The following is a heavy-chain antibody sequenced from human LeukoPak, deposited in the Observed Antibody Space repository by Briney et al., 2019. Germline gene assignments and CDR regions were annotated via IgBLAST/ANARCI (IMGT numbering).Heavy chain of an antibody. D-gene: IGHD5-12*01. V-gene: IGHV4-39*07. CDR2: IYYSGST. CDR1: GGSINSSSYY. CDR3: ARETDGYSGYDFYYFDY. J-gene: IGHJ4*02. Sequence: SETLSLTCTVSGGSINSSSYYWGWLRQPPGKGLEWIGSIYYSGSTYYNPSLKSRVTISVDTSKNQFSLKLSSVTAADTAVYYCARETDGYSGYDFYYFDYWGQGTLVTVSS.